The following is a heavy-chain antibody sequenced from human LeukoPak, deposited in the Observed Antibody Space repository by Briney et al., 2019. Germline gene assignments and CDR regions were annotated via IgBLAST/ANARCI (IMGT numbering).Heavy chain of an antibody. CDR2: INQDGSAQ. CDR1: GFPSGTSW. J-gene: IGHJ4*02. Sequence: GGPLSLPCTASGFPSGTSWMSCLRQAPGKGLEWEANINQDGSAQYYVDSVQGRFTISRDNAKSSLYLQMNSLRAEDTAGYYWARSARWGQGTLVSVPS. V-gene: IGHV3-7*01. CDR3: ARSAR.